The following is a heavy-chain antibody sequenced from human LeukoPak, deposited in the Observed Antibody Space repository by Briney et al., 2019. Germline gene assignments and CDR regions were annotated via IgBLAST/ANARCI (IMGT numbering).Heavy chain of an antibody. J-gene: IGHJ4*02. CDR3: ARVHDRLAFDY. D-gene: IGHD2-15*01. CDR1: GITFNDYY. CDR2: ISNSGSTI. V-gene: IGHV3-11*01. Sequence: GGSLRLSCAASGITFNDYYMSWIRQAPGKGLECVSYISNSGSTIYYADSVKGRFTISRDNAKKSLYLQMNSLRAEDTAVYYCARVHDRLAFDYWGQGTLVTVSS.